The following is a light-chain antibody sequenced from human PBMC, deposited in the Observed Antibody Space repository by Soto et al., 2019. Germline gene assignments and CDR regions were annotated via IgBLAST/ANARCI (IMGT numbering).Light chain of an antibody. J-gene: IGKJ4*01. CDR3: QQYNSNPLT. V-gene: IGKV1-5*03. CDR1: QSFSSW. CDR2: KTS. Sequence: DIQMTQSPSTLSASVGDRVTITCRASQSFSSWLAWYQQKPGKAPKLLIYKTSTLESGVPSRFSGSGSGTEFTLTISSLQPDDFATYYCQQYNSNPLTFGGGTNVEIK.